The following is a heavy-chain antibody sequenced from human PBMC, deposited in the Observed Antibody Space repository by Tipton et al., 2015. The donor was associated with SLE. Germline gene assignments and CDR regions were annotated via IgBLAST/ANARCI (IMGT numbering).Heavy chain of an antibody. CDR3: ARGGELLTFDY. Sequence: LRLSCTVSGGSISSGDYYWSWIRQPPGKGLEWIGYIYYSGSTYYNPSLKSRVTISVDTSKNQFSLKLSSVTAADTAVYYCARGGELLTFDYWGQGTLVTVSS. CDR1: GGSISSGDYY. J-gene: IGHJ4*02. CDR2: IYYSGST. V-gene: IGHV4-30-4*01. D-gene: IGHD1-26*01.